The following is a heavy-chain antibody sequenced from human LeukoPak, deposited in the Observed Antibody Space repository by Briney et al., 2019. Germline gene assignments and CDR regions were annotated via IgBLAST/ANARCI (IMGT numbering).Heavy chain of an antibody. CDR3: ARDPYSGNYGAYYYYYMDI. J-gene: IGHJ6*03. CDR2: ISSSSTYI. D-gene: IGHD1-26*01. V-gene: IGHV3-21*01. Sequence: GGSLRLSCVVSGFTFNNYEMNWVRQAPGKGLEWVSSISSSSTYIYYADSVRGRFTISRDNAKNSLYLQMNSLRAEDTAVYFCARDPYSGNYGAYYYYYMDIWGKGTTVTISS. CDR1: GFTFNNYE.